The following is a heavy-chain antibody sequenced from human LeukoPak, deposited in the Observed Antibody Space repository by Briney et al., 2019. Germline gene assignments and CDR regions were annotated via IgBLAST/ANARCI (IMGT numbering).Heavy chain of an antibody. D-gene: IGHD1-1*01. J-gene: IGHJ3*02. CDR1: GFTFGNHW. V-gene: IGHV3-74*01. CDR2: INFDGSST. CDR3: ASHPTGRDAFDI. Sequence: GGSLRLSCAASGFTFGNHWMHWVRQAPGKGLVWVSRINFDGSSTSYADSVKGRFTISRDNAKNSLYLQMNSLRAEDTAVYYCASHPTGRDAFDIWGQGTMVTVSS.